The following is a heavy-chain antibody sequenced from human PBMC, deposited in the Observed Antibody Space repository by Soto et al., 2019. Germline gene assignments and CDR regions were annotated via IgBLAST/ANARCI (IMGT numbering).Heavy chain of an antibody. CDR2: INPSGGST. D-gene: IGHD3-10*01. V-gene: IGHV1-46*01. J-gene: IGHJ6*02. CDR1: GYTFTSYY. CDR3: ARDSLRGEGHYYGMDV. Sequence: ASVKVSCKASGYTFTSYYMHWVRQAPGQGLEWMGIINPSGGSTSYAQKFQGRVTMTRDTSTSTVYMELSSLRSEDTAVYYCARDSLRGEGHYYGMDVWGQGTTVTVSS.